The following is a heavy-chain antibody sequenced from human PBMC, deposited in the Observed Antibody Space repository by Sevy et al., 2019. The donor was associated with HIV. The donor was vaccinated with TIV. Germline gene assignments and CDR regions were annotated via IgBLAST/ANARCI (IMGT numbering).Heavy chain of an antibody. V-gene: IGHV3-21*01. D-gene: IGHD3-22*01. Sequence: GGSLRLSCAASGFTFSSYSMNWVRQAPGKGLEWVSSISSSSYIYYADSVKGRFTISRDNAKNSLYLQMNSLRAEDTAVYYCARDFGYYYDSSGTYYFDYWGQGTLVTVSS. CDR3: ARDFGYYYDSSGTYYFDY. CDR1: GFTFSSYS. J-gene: IGHJ4*02. CDR2: ISSSSYI.